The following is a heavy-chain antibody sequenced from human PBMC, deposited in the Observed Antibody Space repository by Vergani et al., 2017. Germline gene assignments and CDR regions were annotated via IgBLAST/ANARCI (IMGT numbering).Heavy chain of an antibody. CDR2: IRSKANSYAT. CDR1: GFTFSGSA. D-gene: IGHD2-2*01. V-gene: IGHV3-73*02. J-gene: IGHJ4*02. Sequence: EVQLVESGGGLVQPGGSLKLSCAASGFTFSGSAMHWVRQASGKGLEWVGRIRSKANSYATAYAASVKGRFTISRDDSKNTAYLQMNSPKAEDTAVYYCTSRVSVGPAACFDYWSQRTLVTVSS. CDR3: TSRVSVGPAACFDY.